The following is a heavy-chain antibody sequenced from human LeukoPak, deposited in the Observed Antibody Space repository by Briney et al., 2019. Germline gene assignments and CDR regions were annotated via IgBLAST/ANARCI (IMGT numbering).Heavy chain of an antibody. CDR1: GGSINNYY. Sequence: PSETLSLTCTVSGGSINNYYWRWIRQPPGKRLEWIAFIYYSGSTRYNPSLKSRVTISVDTSKNQFSLGLRYVTAADTAVYYCARHFVTYPHYFDYWGQGTLVTVSS. D-gene: IGHD2-21*01. V-gene: IGHV4-59*08. CDR2: IYYSGST. J-gene: IGHJ4*02. CDR3: ARHFVTYPHYFDY.